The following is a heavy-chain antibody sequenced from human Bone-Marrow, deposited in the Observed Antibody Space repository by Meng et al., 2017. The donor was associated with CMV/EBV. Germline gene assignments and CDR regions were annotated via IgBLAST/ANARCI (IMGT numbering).Heavy chain of an antibody. CDR3: ARDTLNFDY. J-gene: IGHJ4*02. V-gene: IGHV3-7*01. CDR2: IKQDGSEK. Sequence: GESLKISCAASGFTFSSYWMSWVRQAPGKGLEWGANIKQDGSEKYYVDSVKGRFTISRDNAKNSLYLQMNSLRAEDTAVYYCARDTLNFDYWGQGTLVTVSS. D-gene: IGHD3-16*01. CDR1: GFTFSSYW.